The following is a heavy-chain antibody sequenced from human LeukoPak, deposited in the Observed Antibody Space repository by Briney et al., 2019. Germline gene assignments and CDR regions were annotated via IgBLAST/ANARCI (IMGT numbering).Heavy chain of an antibody. J-gene: IGHJ4*02. CDR3: ARDHGYCTNGVCRYFDY. CDR1: GFTFSSYS. D-gene: IGHD2-8*01. CDR2: ISSSSSYI. V-gene: IGHV3-21*01. Sequence: GGSLRLSCAASGFTFSSYSMNWVRQAPGKGLEWVSSISSSSSYIYYADSVKGRFTISRDNAKNSLYLQMNSLRAEDTAVYYYARDHGYCTNGVCRYFDYWGQGTLVTVSS.